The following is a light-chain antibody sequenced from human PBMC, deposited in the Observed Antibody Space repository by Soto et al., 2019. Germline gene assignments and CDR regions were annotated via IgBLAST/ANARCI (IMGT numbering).Light chain of an antibody. CDR1: QSVSSSY. CDR3: QQYGSLGT. Sequence: EIVLTQSPGTLSLSPGERATLSCRASQSVSSSYLAWYQQKPGQAPRLLIYGASSRATGIPDRFSGSGSGANFPPTISRLEPEDFAVYYCQQYGSLGTCAQGTKGDIK. J-gene: IGKJ1*01. V-gene: IGKV3-20*01. CDR2: GAS.